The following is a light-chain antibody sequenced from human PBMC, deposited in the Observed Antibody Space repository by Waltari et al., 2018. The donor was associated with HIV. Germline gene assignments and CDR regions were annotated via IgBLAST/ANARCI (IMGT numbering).Light chain of an antibody. CDR2: DVD. Sequence: QSALTQPRSVSGSPGQSVTISCTGTSSDVGSYKYVSWYQLRPGKAPKLIIHDVDRRPSGVPGRLSGSDAGSTASRTVSGLQAEDEADYYCCSYTGTYTRYVFGTGAKVTVL. V-gene: IGLV2-11*01. CDR3: CSYTGTYTRYV. J-gene: IGLJ1*01. CDR1: SSDVGSYKY.